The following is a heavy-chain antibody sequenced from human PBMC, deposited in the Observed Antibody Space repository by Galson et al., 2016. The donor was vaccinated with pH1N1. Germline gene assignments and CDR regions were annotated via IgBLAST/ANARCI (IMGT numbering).Heavy chain of an antibody. CDR1: GYSISSGYY. CDR2: IYHSGST. CDR3: ARQGLEYYMGRGGY. J-gene: IGHJ4*02. Sequence: ETLSLTCAVSGYSISSGYYWGWIRQPPGKGLEWIGSIYHSGSTYYNPSLKSRVTISLDTSKNQFSLKLSSVTAADPAVYYCARQGLEYYMGRGGYWGQGILVTVSS. V-gene: IGHV4-38-2*01. D-gene: IGHD3-10*01.